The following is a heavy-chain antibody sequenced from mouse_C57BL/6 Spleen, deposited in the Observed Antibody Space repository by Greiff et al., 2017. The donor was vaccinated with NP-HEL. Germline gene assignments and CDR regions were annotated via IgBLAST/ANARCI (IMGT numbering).Heavy chain of an antibody. V-gene: IGHV5-17*01. Sequence: EVQRVESGGGLVKPGGSLKLSCAASGFTFSDYGMHWVRQAPEKGLEWVAYISSGSSTIYYADTVKGRFTISRDNAKNTLFLQMTSLRSEDTAMYYCARRDGYHLYAMDYWGQGTSVTVSS. D-gene: IGHD2-3*01. J-gene: IGHJ4*01. CDR3: ARRDGYHLYAMDY. CDR2: ISSGSSTI. CDR1: GFTFSDYG.